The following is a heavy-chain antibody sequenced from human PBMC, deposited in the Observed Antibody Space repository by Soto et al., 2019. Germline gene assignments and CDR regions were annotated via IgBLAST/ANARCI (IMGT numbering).Heavy chain of an antibody. Sequence: QVQLVQSGTEVKKPGSSVKVSCKASGGTFSNYGVSWVRQAPGQGVEWMGGISPLFGTANDAQKFQGRVTITADESTGTSYMELSRLRSEDTAMYYCAIGYYYYGLDVWGQGTTVTVSS. J-gene: IGHJ6*02. CDR2: ISPLFGTA. CDR3: AIGYYYYGLDV. CDR1: GGTFSNYG. V-gene: IGHV1-69*12.